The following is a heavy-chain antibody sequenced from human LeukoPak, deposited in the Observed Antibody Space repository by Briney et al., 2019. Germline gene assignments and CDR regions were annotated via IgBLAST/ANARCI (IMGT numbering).Heavy chain of an antibody. D-gene: IGHD6-13*01. Sequence: GGSLRLSCAASGFTFSDYYMSWIRQAPGKGLEWVSYISSSGSTIYYADSVKGRFTISRDNADNTLYLQMNSLSAEDTALYYCTTWRGVAPGTGDFQHWGQGTLVTVSS. CDR3: TTWRGVAPGTGDFQH. V-gene: IGHV3-11*04. CDR1: GFTFSDYY. J-gene: IGHJ1*01. CDR2: ISSSGSTI.